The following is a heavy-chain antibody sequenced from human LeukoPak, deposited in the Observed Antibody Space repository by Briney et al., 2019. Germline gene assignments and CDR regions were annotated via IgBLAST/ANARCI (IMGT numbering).Heavy chain of an antibody. D-gene: IGHD3-9*01. V-gene: IGHV1-18*01. J-gene: IGHJ6*03. CDR2: ISAYNGNT. CDR1: GYTFTSYG. CDR3: ARDLNDRPTYYDILTGYYYYYYMDV. Sequence: GASVKVSCKASGYTFTSYGISWVRQAPGQGLEWMGWISAYNGNTNYAQKLQGRVTMTTDTSTSTAYMELRSLRSDDTAVYYCARDLNDRPTYYDILTGYYYYYYMDVWGKGTTVTISS.